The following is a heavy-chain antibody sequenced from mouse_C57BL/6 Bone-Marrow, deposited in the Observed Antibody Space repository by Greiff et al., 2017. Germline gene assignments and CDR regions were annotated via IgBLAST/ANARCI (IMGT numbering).Heavy chain of an antibody. V-gene: IGHV1-53*01. CDR2: INPSNGGT. J-gene: IGHJ4*01. CDR3: ARLVRPYYDYDDYYAMDY. D-gene: IGHD2-4*01. Sequence: VKLQQPGTELVKPGASVKLSCKASGYTFTSYWMHWVKQRPGQGLEWIGNINPSNGGTNYNEKFKSKATLTVDKSSSTAYMQLSSLTSEDSAVYYCARLVRPYYDYDDYYAMDYWGQGTSVTVSS. CDR1: GYTFTSYW.